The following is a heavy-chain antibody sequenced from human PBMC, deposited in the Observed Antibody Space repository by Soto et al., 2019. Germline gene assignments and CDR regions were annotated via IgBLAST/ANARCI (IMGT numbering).Heavy chain of an antibody. J-gene: IGHJ6*02. CDR3: ARARSITIFGVVGFEMDV. CDR2: IDPSDSYT. D-gene: IGHD3-3*01. Sequence: PGESLKISCKGSGYTFTDYWINWVRQMPGKGLEWMGRIDPSDSYTKYSPSFQGHVTISADKSISTAYLEWSSLEASDTAMYYCARARSITIFGVVGFEMDVWGQATTGTVS. V-gene: IGHV5-10-1*01. CDR1: GYTFTDYW.